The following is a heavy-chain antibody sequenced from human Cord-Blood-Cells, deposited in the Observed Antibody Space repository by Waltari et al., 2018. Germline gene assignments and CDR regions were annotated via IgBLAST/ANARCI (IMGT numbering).Heavy chain of an antibody. CDR2: IYYSGST. Sequence: QLQLQESGPGLVKPSETLSLTCTVSVGSISSSSYYWVWLRQPPGKGLEWIGSIYYSGSTYYNPSLKSRVTISVDTSKNQFSLKLSSVTAADTAVYYCASIVVVPAAIDYWGQGTLVTVSS. J-gene: IGHJ4*02. CDR3: ASIVVVPAAIDY. D-gene: IGHD2-2*01. V-gene: IGHV4-39*01. CDR1: VGSISSSSYY.